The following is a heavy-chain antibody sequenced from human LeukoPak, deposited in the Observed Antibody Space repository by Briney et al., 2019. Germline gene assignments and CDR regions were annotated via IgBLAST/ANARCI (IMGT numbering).Heavy chain of an antibody. Sequence: PSETLSLTCTVSGYSFDSGYYWGWIRQPPGKGLEWIANIYYSGSTSYNPSLKSRVTVSIDTSKNKFSLKLYSVSAADTALYYCARLYCISTSCYTIDYWGQGTPVTVSS. CDR1: GYSFDSGYY. D-gene: IGHD2-2*02. CDR2: IYYSGST. V-gene: IGHV4-38-2*02. CDR3: ARLYCISTSCYTIDY. J-gene: IGHJ4*02.